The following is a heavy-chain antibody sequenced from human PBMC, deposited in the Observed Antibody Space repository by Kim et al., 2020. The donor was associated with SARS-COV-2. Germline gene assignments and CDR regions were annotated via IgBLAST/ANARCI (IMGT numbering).Heavy chain of an antibody. CDR1: GFTFSSYD. CDR2: IGTAGDT. Sequence: GGSLRLSCAASGFTFSSYDMHWVRQATGKGLEWVSAIGTAGDTYYPGSVKGRFTISRENAKNSLYLQMNSLRAGDTAVYYCARDLSSSWHRGPEYGMDVWGQGTTVTVSS. D-gene: IGHD6-13*01. V-gene: IGHV3-13*01. CDR3: ARDLSSSWHRGPEYGMDV. J-gene: IGHJ6*02.